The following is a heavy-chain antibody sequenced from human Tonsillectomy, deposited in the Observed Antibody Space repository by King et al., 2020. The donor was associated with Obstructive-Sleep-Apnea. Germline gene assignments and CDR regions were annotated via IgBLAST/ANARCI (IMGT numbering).Heavy chain of an antibody. J-gene: IGHJ4*02. CDR2: IYYSGST. D-gene: IGHD6-19*01. V-gene: IGHV4-61*01. Sequence: VQLQESGPGLVKPSETLSLTCTVSGGSGSSGSYYWSWIRQPPGKGLEWIWYIYYSGSTNDNPSLKSRVTISVDTSKNQVSLKLSSVTAADTAVYYCARYSSGWWYFDYWGQGTLVTVSS. CDR1: GGSGSSGSYY. CDR3: ARYSSGWWYFDY.